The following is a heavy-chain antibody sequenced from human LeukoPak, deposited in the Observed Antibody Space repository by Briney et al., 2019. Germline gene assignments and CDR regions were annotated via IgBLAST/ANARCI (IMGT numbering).Heavy chain of an antibody. CDR2: IYYSGST. D-gene: IGHD3-22*01. CDR1: GGSFSGYY. V-gene: IGHV4-59*01. Sequence: SETLSLTCAVYGGSFSGYYWSWIRQPPGKGLEWIGYIYYSGSTNYNPSLKSRVTISVDTSKNQFSLKLSSVTAADTAVYYCARSSESYDSSGYYSYYFDYWGQGTLVTVSS. J-gene: IGHJ4*02. CDR3: ARSSESYDSSGYYSYYFDY.